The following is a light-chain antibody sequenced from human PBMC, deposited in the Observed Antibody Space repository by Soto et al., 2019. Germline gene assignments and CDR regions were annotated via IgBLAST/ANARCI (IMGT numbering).Light chain of an antibody. CDR1: QGIRND. V-gene: IGKV1-6*01. J-gene: IGKJ2*01. CDR2: AAS. Sequence: AIQMTQSPSSLSASVGDRVTITCQASQGIRNDLGWYQQKPGKAPKLLIYAASSLQSGVPSRFSGSGSGTDFTLTISSLQPEDFATYYCQQHNDYTAVTFGQGTNLEIK. CDR3: QQHNDYTAVT.